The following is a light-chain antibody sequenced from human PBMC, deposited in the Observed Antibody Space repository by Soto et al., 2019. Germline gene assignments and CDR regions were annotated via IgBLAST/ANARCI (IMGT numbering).Light chain of an antibody. J-gene: IGKJ1*01. CDR1: QSVSSSF. Sequence: ESVLTQSPGTRSLSPGERATLSCRASQSVSSSFLAWYQLKPGQAPRLLIYGASSRATGIPDRFSGSGSGPDFTLTLSRLEPEDFAVYYCQQYDSSPWTFGQGTKVEIK. CDR3: QQYDSSPWT. CDR2: GAS. V-gene: IGKV3-20*01.